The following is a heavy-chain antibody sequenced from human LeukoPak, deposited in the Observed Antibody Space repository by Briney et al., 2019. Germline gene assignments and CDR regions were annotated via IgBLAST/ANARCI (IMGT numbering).Heavy chain of an antibody. CDR2: IWYDGSNK. J-gene: IGHJ4*02. D-gene: IGHD3-22*01. Sequence: GGSLRLSCAASGFTFSSYGMHWVRQAPGKGLEWVAVIWYDGSNKYYADSVKGRFTISRDNSKNTLYLQMNSLRAEDTAVYYCARDQGKGYYDSSGYFGYWGQGTLVTVSP. CDR1: GFTFSSYG. V-gene: IGHV3-33*01. CDR3: ARDQGKGYYDSSGYFGY.